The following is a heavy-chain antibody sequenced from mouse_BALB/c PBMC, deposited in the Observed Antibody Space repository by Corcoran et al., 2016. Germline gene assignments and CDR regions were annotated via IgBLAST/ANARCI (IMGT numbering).Heavy chain of an antibody. CDR1: GYSITSVYY. J-gene: IGHJ2*01. CDR2: IRYDGSN. CDR3: ATLLRPFDY. Sequence: DVQLQESGRGLEKPSQSLSLTCAVTGYSITSVYYWNWIGQFPGNKLEWMGYIRYDGSNNNNPSLKNRISITRDTAKNQFSLKLNSVTTEDTATYYGATLLRPFDYWGQGTTLTVSS. D-gene: IGHD1-2*01. V-gene: IGHV3-6*02.